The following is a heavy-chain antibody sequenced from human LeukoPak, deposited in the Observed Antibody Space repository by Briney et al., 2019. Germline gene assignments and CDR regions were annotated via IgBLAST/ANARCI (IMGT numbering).Heavy chain of an antibody. D-gene: IGHD3-22*01. CDR1: GGPISNYY. CDR3: ARGGGSTMIVVVPQDAFDI. Sequence: SETLSLTCTISGGPISNYYWSWIRKPPGKGLEWIGEINHSGSTNYNPSLKSRVTISVDTSKNQFSLKLSSVTAADTAVYYCARGGGSTMIVVVPQDAFDIWGQGTMVTVSS. J-gene: IGHJ3*02. V-gene: IGHV4-34*01. CDR2: INHSGST.